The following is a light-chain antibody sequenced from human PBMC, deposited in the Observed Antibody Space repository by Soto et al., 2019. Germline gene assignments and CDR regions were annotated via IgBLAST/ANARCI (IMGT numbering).Light chain of an antibody. Sequence: DIQMTQSPSSVSASVGDRVTITCRASHGVRNWLAWYQQKPGEAPKLLIYAASTLRRGVPSRFRGSGSGTDFTFTITSLQPEDFATYYCQQAYSFPYTFGQGTKLEIK. CDR2: AAS. J-gene: IGKJ2*01. V-gene: IGKV1-12*01. CDR1: HGVRNW. CDR3: QQAYSFPYT.